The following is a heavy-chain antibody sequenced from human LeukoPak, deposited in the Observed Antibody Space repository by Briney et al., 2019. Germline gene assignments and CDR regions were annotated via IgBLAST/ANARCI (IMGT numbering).Heavy chain of an antibody. Sequence: ASVKVSCKASGYTSTSYYMHWVRQAPGQGLEWMGIINPSGGSTSYAQKFQGRVTMTRDMSTSTVYMELSSLRSEDTAVYYCARLRRTDDAFDTWGQGTMVTVSS. CDR3: ARLRRTDDAFDT. CDR1: GYTSTSYY. J-gene: IGHJ3*02. CDR2: INPSGGST. V-gene: IGHV1-46*01.